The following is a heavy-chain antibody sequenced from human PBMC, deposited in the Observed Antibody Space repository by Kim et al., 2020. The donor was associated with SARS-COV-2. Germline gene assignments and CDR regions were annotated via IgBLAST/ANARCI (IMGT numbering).Heavy chain of an antibody. J-gene: IGHJ4*02. CDR3: VREELY. D-gene: IGHD1-7*01. Sequence: YYSGSTYYNPSLKSRVTISVDTSKNQFSLKLSSVTAADTAVYYCVREELYWGQGTLVTVSS. CDR2: YYSGST. V-gene: IGHV4-31*02.